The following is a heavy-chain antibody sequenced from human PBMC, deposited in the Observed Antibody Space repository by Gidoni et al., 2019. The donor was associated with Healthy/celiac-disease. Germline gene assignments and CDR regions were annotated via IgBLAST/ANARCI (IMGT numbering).Heavy chain of an antibody. V-gene: IGHV3-23*01. CDR2: ISGSGGST. Sequence: EVQLLESGGGLVQPGGSLRLSCAASGFTVSSYALRWVRQAPGKGLEWVSAISGSGGSTYYADSVKGRFTISRDNSKNTLYLQMNSLRAEDTAVYYCANPYGDYVGSWFDPWGQGTLVTVSS. CDR1: GFTVSSYA. D-gene: IGHD4-17*01. J-gene: IGHJ5*02. CDR3: ANPYGDYVGSWFDP.